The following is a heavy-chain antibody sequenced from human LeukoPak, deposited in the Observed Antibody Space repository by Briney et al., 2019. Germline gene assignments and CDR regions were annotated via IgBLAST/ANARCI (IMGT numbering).Heavy chain of an antibody. Sequence: ASVKVSCKASGGTFSSYALSWVRQAPGQGLEWMGGIIPIFGTANYAQKFQGRVTITTDESTTTAYMELSSLRSGDTAVYYCARGDGYSTNSGSDYWGQGTLVTVYS. V-gene: IGHV1-69*05. D-gene: IGHD2-8*01. CDR2: IIPIFGTA. J-gene: IGHJ4*02. CDR1: GGTFSSYA. CDR3: ARGDGYSTNSGSDY.